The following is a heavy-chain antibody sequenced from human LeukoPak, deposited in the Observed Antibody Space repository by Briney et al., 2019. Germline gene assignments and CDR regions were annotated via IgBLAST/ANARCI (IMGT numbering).Heavy chain of an antibody. V-gene: IGHV3-9*01. J-gene: IGHJ4*02. Sequence: GGSLRLSCAASGFTFDDYAMHWVRHAPGKGLEWVSGISWNSGSIGYADSVKGRFTISRDNAKNSLYLQMNSLRAEDTALYHCAKDLVYDSSGSMDYWGQGTLVTVSS. CDR2: ISWNSGSI. CDR1: GFTFDDYA. CDR3: AKDLVYDSSGSMDY. D-gene: IGHD3-22*01.